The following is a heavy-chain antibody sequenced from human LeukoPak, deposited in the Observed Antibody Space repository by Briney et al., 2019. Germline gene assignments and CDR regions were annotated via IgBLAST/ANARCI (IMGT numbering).Heavy chain of an antibody. CDR3: AKVPMGFIDY. D-gene: IGHD3-10*01. Sequence: GRSLRLSCAASGFTFSSYAMHWVRQAPGKGLEWVAVISYDGSNKYYADSVKGRFTISRDNSKNTLYLQMNSLRAEDTAVYYCAKVPMGFIDYWGQGTLVTVSS. CDR2: ISYDGSNK. V-gene: IGHV3-30-3*01. J-gene: IGHJ4*02. CDR1: GFTFSSYA.